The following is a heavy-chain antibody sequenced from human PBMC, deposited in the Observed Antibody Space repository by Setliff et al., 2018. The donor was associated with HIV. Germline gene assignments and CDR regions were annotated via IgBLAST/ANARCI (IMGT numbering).Heavy chain of an antibody. D-gene: IGHD3-22*01. CDR2: IVPIFDTV. J-gene: IGHJ4*02. CDR1: GGTFSSYA. CDR3: ARDNDSSGYC. V-gene: IGHV1-69*13. Sequence: SVKVSCKASGGTFSSYAISWVRQAPGQGLEWMGGIVPIFDTVNYAENFQGRVTITADESTSTAYMELSSLGSEDTAVYYCARDNDSSGYCWGQGTLVTVSS.